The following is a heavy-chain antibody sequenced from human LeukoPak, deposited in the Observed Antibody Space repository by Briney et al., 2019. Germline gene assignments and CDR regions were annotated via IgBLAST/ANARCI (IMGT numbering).Heavy chain of an antibody. CDR3: ARVAPYYDSSGYSDY. Sequence: ASVTVSCKASGYTFTSYGISWVRQAPGQGLEWMGWISAYNGNTNYAQKLQGRVTMTTDTSTSTAYMELRSLRSDDTAVYYCARVAPYYDSSGYSDYWGQGTLVTVSS. V-gene: IGHV1-18*01. CDR2: ISAYNGNT. D-gene: IGHD3-22*01. CDR1: GYTFTSYG. J-gene: IGHJ4*02.